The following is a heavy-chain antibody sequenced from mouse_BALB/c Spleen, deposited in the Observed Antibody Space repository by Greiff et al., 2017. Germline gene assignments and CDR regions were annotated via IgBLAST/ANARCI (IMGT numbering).Heavy chain of an antibody. V-gene: IGHV5-17*02. CDR2: ISSGSSTI. CDR3: ARWGGSYYAMDY. Sequence: EVKVVESGGGLVQPGGSRKLSCAASGFTFSSFGMHWVRQAPEKGLEWVAYISSGSSTIYYADTVKGRFTISRDNPKNTLFLQMTSLRSEDTAMYYCARWGGSYYAMDYWGQGTSVTVSS. CDR1: GFTFSSFG. J-gene: IGHJ4*01.